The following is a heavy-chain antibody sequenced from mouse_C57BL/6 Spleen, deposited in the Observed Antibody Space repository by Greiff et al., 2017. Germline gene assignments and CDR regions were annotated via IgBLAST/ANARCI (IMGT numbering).Heavy chain of an antibody. D-gene: IGHD2-3*01. Sequence: QVQLQQSGPELVKPGASVKISCKASGYAFSSSWMNWVKQRPGKGLEWIGRIYPGDGDTNYNGKFKGKATLTADKSSSTAYMQLSSLTSEDSAVYFCASGDGYRSHYFDYWGQGTTLTVSS. CDR2: IYPGDGDT. J-gene: IGHJ2*01. V-gene: IGHV1-82*01. CDR3: ASGDGYRSHYFDY. CDR1: GYAFSSSW.